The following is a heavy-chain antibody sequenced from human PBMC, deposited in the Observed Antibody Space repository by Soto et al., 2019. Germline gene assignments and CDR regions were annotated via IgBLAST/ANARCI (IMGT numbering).Heavy chain of an antibody. D-gene: IGHD6-13*01. CDR1: GYSFTSYC. Sequence: GESLKISCKVAGYSFTSYCISWVRQMPGKGLEWMGRIDPSDSYTNYSPSFQGHVTISADKSISTAYLQWSSLKASDTAMYYCARRPVAAAGTRSFDIWGQGTMVTVSS. CDR2: IDPSDSYT. V-gene: IGHV5-10-1*01. CDR3: ARRPVAAAGTRSFDI. J-gene: IGHJ3*02.